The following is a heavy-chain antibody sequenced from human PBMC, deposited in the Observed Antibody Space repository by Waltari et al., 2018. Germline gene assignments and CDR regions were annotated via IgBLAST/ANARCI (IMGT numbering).Heavy chain of an antibody. CDR1: GYSISSGYY. D-gene: IGHD1-7*01. Sequence: QVQLQESGPGLVKPSETLSLTCAVSGYSISSGYYWGWIRQPPGKGLEWIGSIYQSGSTYYNPSLKSRVTISVDTSKNQFSLKLSSVTAADTAVYYCARLQLELRVGDWFDPWGQGTLVTVSS. CDR2: IYQSGST. J-gene: IGHJ5*02. CDR3: ARLQLELRVGDWFDP. V-gene: IGHV4-38-2*01.